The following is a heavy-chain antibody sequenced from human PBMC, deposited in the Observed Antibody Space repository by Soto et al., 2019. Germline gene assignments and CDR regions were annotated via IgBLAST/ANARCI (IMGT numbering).Heavy chain of an antibody. CDR1: RFTFSNYA. CDR3: ANARTSRVDDAFDI. CDR2: ISVSGGST. Sequence: EVQLLESGGGLVQPGGSMRLSCAASRFTFSNYAMNWVRQAPGKGLEWVSAISVSGGSTYFADSVKGRFTISRDNSKNTLYLQMNSLRAEDTAVYYCANARTSRVDDAFDIWGQGTMVTVSS. V-gene: IGHV3-23*01. D-gene: IGHD6-13*01. J-gene: IGHJ3*02.